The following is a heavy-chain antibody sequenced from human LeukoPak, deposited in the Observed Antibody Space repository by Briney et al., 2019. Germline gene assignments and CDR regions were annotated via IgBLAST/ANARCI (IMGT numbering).Heavy chain of an antibody. Sequence: ASVKVSCKASGGTFSSYAISWVRPAPGQGLEWMGGIIPIFGTANYAQKFQGRVTITADESTSTAYMELSSLRSEDTAVYYCARGSLYDSSGYYVYDFDYWGQGTLVTVSS. CDR1: GGTFSSYA. D-gene: IGHD3-22*01. CDR2: IIPIFGTA. V-gene: IGHV1-69*01. CDR3: ARGSLYDSSGYYVYDFDY. J-gene: IGHJ4*02.